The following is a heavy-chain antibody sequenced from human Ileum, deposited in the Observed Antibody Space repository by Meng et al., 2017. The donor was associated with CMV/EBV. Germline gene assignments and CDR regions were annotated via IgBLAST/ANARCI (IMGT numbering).Heavy chain of an antibody. Sequence: FTVEDFGMAGVRQAPGKGWEWVSGISWNGGTTAYPDSLKGRFTNARDNAKKSLYRQMTGLRAEETALYRCVTHYKGGSAYIPGYYDVWGRGTLVTVSS. J-gene: IGHJ2*01. D-gene: IGHD2-15*01. V-gene: IGHV3-20*01. CDR1: FTVEDFG. CDR3: VTHYKGGSAYIPGYYDV. CDR2: ISWNGGTT.